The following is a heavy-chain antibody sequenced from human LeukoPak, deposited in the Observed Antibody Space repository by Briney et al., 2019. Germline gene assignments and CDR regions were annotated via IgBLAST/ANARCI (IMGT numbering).Heavy chain of an antibody. CDR1: GFTFSSYE. CDR3: AELGITMIGGV. CDR2: ISSSGSTI. Sequence: PGGSLSLSCAASGFTFSSYEMNWVRQAPGKGLEGVSYISSSGSTIYYADSVKGRFTISSDNAKNSLYLQMNSLRAEDMAVYYCAELGITMIGGVWGKGTTVTISS. D-gene: IGHD3-10*02. V-gene: IGHV3-48*03. J-gene: IGHJ6*04.